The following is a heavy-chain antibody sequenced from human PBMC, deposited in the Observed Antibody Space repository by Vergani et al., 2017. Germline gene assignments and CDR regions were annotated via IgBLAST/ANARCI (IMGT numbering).Heavy chain of an antibody. CDR3: ARDGGPAAFDI. CDR2: IWYDGSNK. J-gene: IGHJ3*02. D-gene: IGHD3-16*01. CDR1: GFTFSSYG. V-gene: IGHV3-33*01. Sequence: QVQLVESGGGVVQPGRSLRLSCAASGFTFSSYGMHLVRQAPGKGLEWVAVIWYDGSNKYYADSVKGRFTISRDNSKNTLYLQMNSLRAEDTAVYYCARDGGPAAFDIWGQGTMVTVSS.